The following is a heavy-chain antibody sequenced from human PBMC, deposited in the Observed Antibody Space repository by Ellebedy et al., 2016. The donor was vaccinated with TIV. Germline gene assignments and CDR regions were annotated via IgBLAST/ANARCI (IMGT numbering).Heavy chain of an antibody. Sequence: GESLKISXAASGFTFSSYGMHWVRQAPGKGLEWVAVISYDGSNKYYADSVKGRFTISRDNSKNTLYLQMNSLRAEDTAVYYCAKVQYYYDSSGYYGFDYWGQGTLVTVSS. D-gene: IGHD3-22*01. V-gene: IGHV3-30*18. CDR3: AKVQYYYDSSGYYGFDY. CDR1: GFTFSSYG. CDR2: ISYDGSNK. J-gene: IGHJ4*02.